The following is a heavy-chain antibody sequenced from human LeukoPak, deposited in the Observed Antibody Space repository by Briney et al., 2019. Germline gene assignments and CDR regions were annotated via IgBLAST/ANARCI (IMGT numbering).Heavy chain of an antibody. J-gene: IGHJ4*02. CDR2: ISNNGGST. Sequence: GGSLRLSCSASGFTFSSYAMHWVRRAPGKGLEYVSAISNNGGSTYYADSVKGRFTISRDNSKNTLYLQMSSLRAEDTAVYYCVKDQSVVAAAGLFDYWGQGTLVTVSS. D-gene: IGHD6-13*01. CDR1: GFTFSSYA. V-gene: IGHV3-64D*06. CDR3: VKDQSVVAAAGLFDY.